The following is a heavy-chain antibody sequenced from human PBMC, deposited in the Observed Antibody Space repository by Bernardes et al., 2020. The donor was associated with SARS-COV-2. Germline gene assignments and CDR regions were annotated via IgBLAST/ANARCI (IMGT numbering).Heavy chain of an antibody. CDR3: VRLHSRSTYYFES. Sequence: SETLSLTCTVSGASFSSITYYWGWLRQPPGKGLEWIGTIYYAGNTYYNPSLKSRVTVSADTSKNQFSLRLSSVTAADTAVYYCVRLHSRSTYYFESWGQGTLLTVSS. CDR1: GASFSSITYY. J-gene: IGHJ4*02. D-gene: IGHD6-13*01. V-gene: IGHV4-39*01. CDR2: IYYAGNT.